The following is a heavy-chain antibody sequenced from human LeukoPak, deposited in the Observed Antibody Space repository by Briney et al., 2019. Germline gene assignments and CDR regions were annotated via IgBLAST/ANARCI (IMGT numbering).Heavy chain of an antibody. CDR1: GDSITGYY. CDR3: ARGGYYGLGNGFRFDP. J-gene: IGHJ5*02. CDR2: IYYTGNT. V-gene: IGHV4-39*07. Sequence: SETLSLTCSVSGDSITGYYWGWIRQPPGKGLEWIGNIYYTGNTYYNSSLKNRVTISLDTSKNQFSLKLSSVTAADTAVYYCARGGYYGLGNGFRFDPWGQGTLVTVSS. D-gene: IGHD3-10*01.